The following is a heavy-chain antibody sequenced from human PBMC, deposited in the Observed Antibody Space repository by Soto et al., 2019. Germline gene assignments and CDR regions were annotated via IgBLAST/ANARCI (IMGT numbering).Heavy chain of an antibody. D-gene: IGHD2-2*01. CDR3: ARRYCSSTSCYNWFDP. Sequence: GASVKVSCKASGYTFTSYGISWVRQAPGQGLEWMGWISAYNGNTNYAQKLQGRVTMTTDTSTSTAYMELRSLRSDDTAVYYCARRYCSSTSCYNWFDPLRQGTLVTVSS. J-gene: IGHJ5*02. CDR1: GYTFTSYG. V-gene: IGHV1-18*01. CDR2: ISAYNGNT.